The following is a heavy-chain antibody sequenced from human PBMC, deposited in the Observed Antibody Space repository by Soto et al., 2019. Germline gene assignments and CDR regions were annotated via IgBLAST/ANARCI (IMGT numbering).Heavy chain of an antibody. CDR3: ARFGTYYDSSGFAY. CDR2: IDSSGTST. CDR1: GFTFSHNW. Sequence: QPGSSLRLSCAASGFTFSHNWMHWVRQAPGKGLEWVSRIDSSGTSTSYADSVKGRFTISRDNAKNTLYLQMNSLRVEDMAVYYCARFGTYYDSSGFAYSGQGPLVTVS. V-gene: IGHV3-74*03. D-gene: IGHD3-22*01. J-gene: IGHJ4*02.